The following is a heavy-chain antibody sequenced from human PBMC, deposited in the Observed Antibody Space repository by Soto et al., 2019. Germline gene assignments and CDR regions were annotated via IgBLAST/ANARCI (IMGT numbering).Heavy chain of an antibody. CDR3: AMVDVYVTPSPQDV. D-gene: IGHD3-16*01. V-gene: IGHV1-18*01. J-gene: IGHJ6*02. CDR2: INTYNGNT. CDR1: GYTFTRYG. Sequence: QVQRVQSGAEVKKPGASVKVSCKASGYTFTRYGIGWARQAPGQGLEWMGWINTYNGNTNYAQNVQGRVTLTTDTSTSTAYMELRSLRSNDTAIYYCAMVDVYVTPSPQDVWGQGTTVIVSS.